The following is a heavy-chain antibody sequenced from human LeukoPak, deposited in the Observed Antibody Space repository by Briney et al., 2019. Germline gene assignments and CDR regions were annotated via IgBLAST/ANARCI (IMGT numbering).Heavy chain of an antibody. CDR3: ARRPGIAAALLHSYYYYGMDV. CDR1: GYTFTGYY. V-gene: IGHV1-2*02. J-gene: IGHJ6*02. Sequence: GASVKVSCKASGYTFTGYYMHWVRQAPGQGLEWMGWTNPNSGGTNYAQKFQGRVTMTRDTSISTAYMELSRLRSDDTAVYYCARRPGIAAALLHSYYYYGMDVWGQGTTVTVSS. D-gene: IGHD6-13*01. CDR2: TNPNSGGT.